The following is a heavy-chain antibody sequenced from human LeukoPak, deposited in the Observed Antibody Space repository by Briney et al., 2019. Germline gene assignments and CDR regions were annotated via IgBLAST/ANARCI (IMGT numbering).Heavy chain of an antibody. CDR1: GGLIGSGFY. D-gene: IGHD6-6*01. Sequence: MSSETLSLTCTVSGGLIGSGFYWSWIRQPAGKGLEWIGRIYTSGITNYSPYLKSRVTISADTSKNQFFLKLSSVTAADTAVYYCARVPGVRSSSIVHGFDIWGQGTSVTVSS. CDR2: IYTSGIT. CDR3: ARVPGVRSSSIVHGFDI. V-gene: IGHV4-61*02. J-gene: IGHJ3*02.